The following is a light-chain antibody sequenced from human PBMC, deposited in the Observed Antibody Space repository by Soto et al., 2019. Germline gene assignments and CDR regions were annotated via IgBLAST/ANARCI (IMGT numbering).Light chain of an antibody. Sequence: DIHMTQSPSSLSASVGDRVTITCQASQDIINSLNWYQQKAGQDPKLLIYDTSNLETGVPSRFSGSGSGTDFTLTISSLQADDIATYYCQQHDNVPYTFGQGTRLEIK. J-gene: IGKJ2*01. CDR1: QDIINS. CDR2: DTS. CDR3: QQHDNVPYT. V-gene: IGKV1-33*01.